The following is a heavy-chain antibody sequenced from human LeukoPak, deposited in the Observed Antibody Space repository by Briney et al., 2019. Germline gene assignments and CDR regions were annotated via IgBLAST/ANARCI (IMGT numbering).Heavy chain of an antibody. Sequence: ASVKVSCKASGYTFTGYYMHWVRQAPGQGLEWMGWINPNSGGTNYAQKLQGRVTMTRDTSISTAYMELSRLGSDDTAVYYCARDLTSGDIVVVVAADYGMDVWGQGTTVTVSS. V-gene: IGHV1-2*02. CDR1: GYTFTGYY. CDR2: INPNSGGT. J-gene: IGHJ6*02. D-gene: IGHD2-15*01. CDR3: ARDLTSGDIVVVVAADYGMDV.